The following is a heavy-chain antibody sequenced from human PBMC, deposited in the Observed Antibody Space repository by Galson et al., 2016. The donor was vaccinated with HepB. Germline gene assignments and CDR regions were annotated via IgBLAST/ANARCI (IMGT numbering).Heavy chain of an antibody. J-gene: IGHJ4*02. CDR3: ATGYDRIQLWTPARY. V-gene: IGHV3-33*01. D-gene: IGHD5-18*01. CDR2: IWFDGGNK. Sequence: SLRLSCAASGFTSSTYAMHWVRQAPGKGLEWVAVIWFDGGNKYYADSVKGRFTTSRDNSKKTLYLQMNSLRAEDTAVYYCATGYDRIQLWTPARYWGQGTLVTVSS. CDR1: GFTSSTYA.